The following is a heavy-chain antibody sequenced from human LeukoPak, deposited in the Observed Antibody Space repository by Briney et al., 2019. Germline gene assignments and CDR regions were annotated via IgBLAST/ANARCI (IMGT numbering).Heavy chain of an antibody. V-gene: IGHV4-39*07. Sequence: SETLSLTCTVSGGLFSSSSYYWAWIRQPPGKGLEWIGNIYYSGNTYFNPSLKSRVTISVDTSKNQFSLKLSSVTAADTAVYYCARDHDGFDCWGQGTLVTVSS. J-gene: IGHJ4*02. CDR2: IYYSGNT. CDR1: GGLFSSSSYY. CDR3: ARDHDGFDC. D-gene: IGHD3-3*01.